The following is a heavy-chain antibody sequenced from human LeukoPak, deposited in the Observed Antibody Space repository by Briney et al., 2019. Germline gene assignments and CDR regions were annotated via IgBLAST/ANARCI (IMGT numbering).Heavy chain of an antibody. Sequence: PGGSLRLSCAASGFTFSSYAMSWVRQAPGKGLEWVSAIRGSGDRTHYADSVKGRFTISRDNSKNTLYLQMNSLRPDDTALYYCSTDPRLLIYWGHGTLVTVSS. D-gene: IGHD2-8*01. CDR2: IRGSGDRT. CDR1: GFTFSSYA. CDR3: STDPRLLIY. V-gene: IGHV3-23*01. J-gene: IGHJ4*01.